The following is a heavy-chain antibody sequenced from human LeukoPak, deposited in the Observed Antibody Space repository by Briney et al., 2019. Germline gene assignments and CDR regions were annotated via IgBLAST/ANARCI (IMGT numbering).Heavy chain of an antibody. Sequence: GGSLRPSCAASGFTFSSYWMSWVRQAPGKGLEWVANIKQDGSEKYYVDSVKGRFTISRDNAKNSLYLQMNSLRAEDTAVYYCARGGFMSYLAFDYWGQGTLVTVSS. V-gene: IGHV3-7*01. CDR1: GFTFSSYW. CDR3: ARGGFMSYLAFDY. CDR2: IKQDGSEK. J-gene: IGHJ4*02. D-gene: IGHD2-8*01.